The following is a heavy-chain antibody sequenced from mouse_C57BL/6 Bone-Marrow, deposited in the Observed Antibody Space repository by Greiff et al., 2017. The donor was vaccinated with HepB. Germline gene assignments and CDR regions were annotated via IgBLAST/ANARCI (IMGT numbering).Heavy chain of an antibody. CDR1: GYTFTSYG. CDR3: ARHPYYYGRRPWFAY. D-gene: IGHD1-1*01. V-gene: IGHV1-81*01. CDR2: IYPRSGNT. Sequence: QVQLQQSGAELARPGASVKLSCKASGYTFTSYGISWVKQRTGQGLEWIGEIYPRSGNTYYNEKFKGKATLTADKSSSTAYMELRNLTSEDSAVYFCARHPYYYGRRPWFAYWGQGTLVTVSA. J-gene: IGHJ3*01.